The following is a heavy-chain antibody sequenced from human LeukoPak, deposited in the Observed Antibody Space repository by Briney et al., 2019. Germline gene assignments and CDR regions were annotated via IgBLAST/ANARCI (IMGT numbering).Heavy chain of an antibody. CDR1: GFTFGSYE. D-gene: IGHD5-12*01. CDR2: ISSTGTTI. Sequence: HPGGSLRLSCAASGFTFGSYEINWVRQAPGKGLQWVSYISSTGTTIYYADSVKGRFTISRDNAKNSLSLQMNSLRAEDTAVYYCARERVATGGDAFDIWGQGTMVTVSS. J-gene: IGHJ3*02. CDR3: ARERVATGGDAFDI. V-gene: IGHV3-48*03.